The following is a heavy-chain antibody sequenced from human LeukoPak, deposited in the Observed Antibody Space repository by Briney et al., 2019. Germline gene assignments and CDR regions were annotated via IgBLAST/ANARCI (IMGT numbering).Heavy chain of an antibody. CDR2: ISGSGGST. V-gene: IGHV3-23*01. D-gene: IGHD3-10*01. J-gene: IGHJ6*02. CDR1: GFTFSSYA. CDR3: ARDRVGDHYYGSGSYFPGYYGMDV. Sequence: GGSLRLSCAASGFTFSSYAMSWVRQAPGKGLEWVSAISGSGGSTYYADSVKGRFTISRDNSKNTLYLQMNSLRAEDTAVYYCARDRVGDHYYGSGSYFPGYYGMDVWGQGTTVTVSS.